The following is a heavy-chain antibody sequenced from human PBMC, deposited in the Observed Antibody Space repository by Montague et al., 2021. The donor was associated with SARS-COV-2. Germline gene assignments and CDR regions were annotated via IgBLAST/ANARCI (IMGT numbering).Heavy chain of an antibody. D-gene: IGHD3-3*01. CDR1: GFSLSTSGMC. Sequence: PALVKPTQTLTLTCTFSGFSLSTSGMCVSWIRQPPGKALEWLALIDWDDDKYYSTSPKTRLTISKDTSKNQVVLTMTNMDPVDTATYYCARSFSIFGVVIIPAYFDYWGQGTLVTVSS. CDR2: IDWDDDK. J-gene: IGHJ4*02. CDR3: ARSFSIFGVVIIPAYFDY. V-gene: IGHV2-70*01.